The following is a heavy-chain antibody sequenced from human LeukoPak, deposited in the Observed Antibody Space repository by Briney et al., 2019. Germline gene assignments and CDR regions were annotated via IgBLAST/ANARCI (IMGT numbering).Heavy chain of an antibody. CDR1: GFTFSSYW. CDR3: ARGVPFTGYSSGSLDY. V-gene: IGHV3-74*01. D-gene: IGHD6-19*01. CDR2: INSDGSST. J-gene: IGHJ4*02. Sequence: GGSLRLSCAASGFTFSSYWMHWVRQAPGKGLVWVSRINSDGSSTTYADSVKGRFTISRDNAKNTLYLQMNSLRAEDTAVYYCARGVPFTGYSSGSLDYWGQGTLVTVSS.